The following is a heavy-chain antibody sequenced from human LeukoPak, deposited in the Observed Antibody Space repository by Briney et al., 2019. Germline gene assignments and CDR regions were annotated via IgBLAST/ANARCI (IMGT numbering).Heavy chain of an antibody. CDR1: GGSFSGYL. CDR3: TRSGLTGMREYERADYYYY. V-gene: IGHV4-34*01. J-gene: IGHJ6*01. CDR2: VNYRGSP. D-gene: IGHD2/OR15-2a*01. Sequence: SETLSLTCDVPGGSFSGYLWSWIRQSPGKGLEWIGEVNYRGSPNYNPSLASRVTISVDTSKNQLSLKLTSVTAADSAPYYCTRSGLTGMREYERADYYYY.